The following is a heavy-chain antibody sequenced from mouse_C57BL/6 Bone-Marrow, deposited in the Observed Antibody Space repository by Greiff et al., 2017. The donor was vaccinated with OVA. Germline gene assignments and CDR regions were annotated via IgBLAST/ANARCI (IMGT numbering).Heavy chain of an antibody. D-gene: IGHD1-1*01. CDR3: ARLDYYGSSYRAYYAMDY. CDR1: GYTFTSYW. Sequence: VQLQQPGAELVRPGSSVKLSCKASGYTFTSYWMDWVKQRPGQGLEWIGNIYPSDSETHYNQKFKDKATLTVDKSSSTAYMQLSSLTSEDSAVYYCARLDYYGSSYRAYYAMDYWGQGTSVTVSS. V-gene: IGHV1-61*01. CDR2: IYPSDSET. J-gene: IGHJ4*01.